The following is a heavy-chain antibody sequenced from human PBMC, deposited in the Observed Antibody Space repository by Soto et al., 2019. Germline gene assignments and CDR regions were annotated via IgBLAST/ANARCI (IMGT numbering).Heavy chain of an antibody. Sequence: QVQLVQSGAEVKKPGASVKVSCKASGYTFTNYGISWVRQAPGQGLEWMGWMSAYSGHTDYEQKFQGRATMTTDTSTTTANMELRSITSDDTTVYYCTIDRLTLTSNLIFDYWGQGTKVTGS. CDR2: MSAYSGHT. D-gene: IGHD4-17*01. V-gene: IGHV1-18*01. CDR1: GYTFTNYG. J-gene: IGHJ4*02. CDR3: TIDRLTLTSNLIFDY.